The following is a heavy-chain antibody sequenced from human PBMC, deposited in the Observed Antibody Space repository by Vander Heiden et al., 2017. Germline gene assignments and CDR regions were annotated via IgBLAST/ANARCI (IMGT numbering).Heavy chain of an antibody. D-gene: IGHD4-17*01. CDR3: AIGDLPRIDY. CDR1: GFIFSSYD. CDR2: ISYDGSYN. Sequence: QVQLVESGGGVVQPGRSLRLSCAASGFIFSSYDMHWVRQAPGKGLEWVAVISYDGSYNDYADSVKGRFTISRDNSKNTLYLHMHSLRPEDTCMYCGAIGDLPRIDYW. V-gene: IGHV3-30*03. J-gene: IGHJ4*01.